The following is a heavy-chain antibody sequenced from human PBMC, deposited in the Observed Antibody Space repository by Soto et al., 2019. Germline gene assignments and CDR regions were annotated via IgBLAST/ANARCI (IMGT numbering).Heavy chain of an antibody. CDR2: VRSKTYDGAA. D-gene: IGHD3-3*02. V-gene: IGHV3-49*04. Sequence: PVGSRRLSCTFSGFNSDDFALTWVRQAPGKGLEWLGLVRSKTYDGAAEYAAYVKGRFTISRDEYTSTAFLQMNRLKTEDTAVYYCTRDGAFYGFDVWGQGTTVTV. CDR1: GFNSDDFA. CDR3: TRDGAFYGFDV. J-gene: IGHJ6*02.